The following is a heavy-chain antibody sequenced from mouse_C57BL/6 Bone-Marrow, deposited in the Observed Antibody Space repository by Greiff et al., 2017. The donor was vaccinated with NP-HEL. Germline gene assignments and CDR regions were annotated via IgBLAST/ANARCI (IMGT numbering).Heavy chain of an antibody. J-gene: IGHJ4*01. Sequence: QVQLQQSGAELVRPGASVKLSCKASGYTFTDYYINWVQQRPGQGLEWIARIYPGSGNTYYNEKFKGKATLTADKSSSTAYMQLSSLTSEDSAVYFCESYGYGVYYALDYWDQGTSVTVSA. D-gene: IGHD2-2*01. V-gene: IGHV1-76*01. CDR2: IYPGSGNT. CDR1: GYTFTDYY. CDR3: ESYGYGVYYALDY.